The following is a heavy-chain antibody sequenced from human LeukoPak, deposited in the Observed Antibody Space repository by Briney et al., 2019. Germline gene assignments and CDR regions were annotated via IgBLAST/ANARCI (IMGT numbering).Heavy chain of an antibody. CDR1: GYTFPRYG. Sequence: ASVKVSCKASGYTFPRYGVSWVRLAPGQGLEWMAWISAYNGNTDYAQNFQGIVTMTTDTSTSTAYMELRSLRSDDTAVYYCARARYLTGSRDDAFDIWGQGTVVTVSS. D-gene: IGHD1-26*01. J-gene: IGHJ3*02. CDR2: ISAYNGNT. V-gene: IGHV1-18*01. CDR3: ARARYLTGSRDDAFDI.